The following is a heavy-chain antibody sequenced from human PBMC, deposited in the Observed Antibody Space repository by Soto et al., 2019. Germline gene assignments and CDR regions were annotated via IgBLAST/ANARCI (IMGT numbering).Heavy chain of an antibody. CDR2: IYHSGST. J-gene: IGHJ4*02. CDR1: GGSISSGGYS. V-gene: IGHV4-30-2*01. Sequence: TLSLTCAVSGGSISSGGYSWSWIRQPPGKGLEWIGYIYHSGSTYYNPSLKSRVTISVDRSKNQFSLKLSSVTAADTAVYYCARATVVTPPDYWGQGTLVTVSA. CDR3: ARATVVTPPDY. D-gene: IGHD4-17*01.